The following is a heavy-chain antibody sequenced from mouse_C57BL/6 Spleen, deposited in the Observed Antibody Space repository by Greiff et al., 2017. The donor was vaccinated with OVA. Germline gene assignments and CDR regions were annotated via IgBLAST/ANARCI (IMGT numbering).Heavy chain of an antibody. CDR3: TRLYSYFDY. Sequence: QVQLQQSGAELVRPGASVTLSCKASGYTFTDYEMYWVKQTPVHGLEWIGAIDPETGVTAYNQKFKGKAILTADKSYSTAYMELRSLTSEDSAVYYCTRLYSYFDYWGQGTTLTVSS. CDR1: GYTFTDYE. J-gene: IGHJ2*01. CDR2: IDPETGVT. V-gene: IGHV1-15*01.